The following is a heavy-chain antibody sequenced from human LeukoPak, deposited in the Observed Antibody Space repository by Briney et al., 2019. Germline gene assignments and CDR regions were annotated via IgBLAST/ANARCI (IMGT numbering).Heavy chain of an antibody. CDR2: IWYDGSNK. J-gene: IGHJ1*01. D-gene: IGHD3-22*01. Sequence: GRSLRLPCAASGFTFSSYGMHWVRQAPGKGLEWVAVIWYDGSNKYYADSVKGRFTISRDNSKNTLYLQMNSLRAEDTAVYYCAKATSSGYLEYFQYWGQGTLVTVSS. V-gene: IGHV3-33*06. CDR1: GFTFSSYG. CDR3: AKATSSGYLEYFQY.